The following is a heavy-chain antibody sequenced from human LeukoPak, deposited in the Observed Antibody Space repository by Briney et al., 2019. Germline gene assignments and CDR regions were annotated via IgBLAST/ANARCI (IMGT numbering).Heavy chain of an antibody. V-gene: IGHV1-46*01. Sequence: GASVTVSCTASAYTFTSYYMHWVRQAPGQGLEWMGIINPSGGSTSYAQKFQGRVTMTRDTSTSTVYMELSSLRSEDTAVYYCAIPYEKAGYDYGYWGQGTLVTVSS. CDR1: AYTFTSYY. D-gene: IGHD5-12*01. J-gene: IGHJ4*02. CDR3: AIPYEKAGYDYGY. CDR2: INPSGGST.